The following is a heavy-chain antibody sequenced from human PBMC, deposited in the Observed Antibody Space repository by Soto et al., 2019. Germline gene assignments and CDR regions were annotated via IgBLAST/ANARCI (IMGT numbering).Heavy chain of an antibody. Sequence: QVQLVESGGGVVQPGRSLRLSCAASGFSFSNCGMHWVRQAPGKGLEWVAAISSDGSDKYYSESVKGRFTISRDNSKNTLFLQMNSLRLEDTAVYYCVKGSEVARQELDYWGQGTLVTVSS. CDR1: GFSFSNCG. CDR2: ISSDGSDK. D-gene: IGHD2-15*01. J-gene: IGHJ4*02. CDR3: VKGSEVARQELDY. V-gene: IGHV3-30*18.